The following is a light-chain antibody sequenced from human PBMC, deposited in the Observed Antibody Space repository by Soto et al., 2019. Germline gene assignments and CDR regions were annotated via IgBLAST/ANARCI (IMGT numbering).Light chain of an antibody. Sequence: SYELTQPPSVSVSPGQTASITCSGDKLGDKYACWYQQKPGQSPVLVIYQDSKRPSGIPERFSGSNSGNTATLTISGTQAMDEADYYCQAWDSSTYVFGTGTKV. CDR3: QAWDSSTYV. J-gene: IGLJ1*01. V-gene: IGLV3-1*01. CDR1: KLGDKY. CDR2: QDS.